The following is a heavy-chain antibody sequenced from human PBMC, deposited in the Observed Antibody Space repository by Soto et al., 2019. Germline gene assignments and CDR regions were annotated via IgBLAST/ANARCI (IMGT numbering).Heavy chain of an antibody. D-gene: IGHD2-15*01. J-gene: IGHJ4*02. CDR1: GSPFIPFE. Sequence: EVQLVESGGGLVQPGGPLGLSVPPSGSPFIPFEWHWAPQAPGKGLEWVSAIGAAGDTYYPGSVKGRFTISRENAKNSLYLQMNSLTAGDTAVYFCAKSSTDSLTSFDSWGQGTLVTVSS. V-gene: IGHV3-13*01. CDR3: AKSSTDSLTSFDS. CDR2: IGAAGDT.